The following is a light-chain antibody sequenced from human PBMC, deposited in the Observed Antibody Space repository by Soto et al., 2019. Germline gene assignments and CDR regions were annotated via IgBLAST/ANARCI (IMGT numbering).Light chain of an antibody. V-gene: IGKV3-20*01. CDR2: GAS. CDR1: QSVSSSY. Sequence: IVLTKSTGTLSLSPRERATLSYRASQSVSSSYLAWYQQKPGQAPRLLIYGASSRATGIPDRFSGSGSGTDFTLTISRLEPEDFAVYYCQQYGSSPRTFGQGTKVDIK. CDR3: QQYGSSPRT. J-gene: IGKJ1*01.